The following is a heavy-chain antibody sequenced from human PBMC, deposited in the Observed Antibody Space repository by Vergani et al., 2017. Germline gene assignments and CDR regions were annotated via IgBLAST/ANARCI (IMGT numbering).Heavy chain of an antibody. CDR2: LCPSGST. Sequence: QVQMQGSGPGLVKTSETLSLTCSASGAPISYWCWSWLRQPAGKGLEWIGRLCPSGSTNYKPSLKSRVTMSIDTSKNQFSLKLTSVTAADTAVYYCATGAGPFDIWGQGTLVTVSS. CDR1: GAPISYWC. J-gene: IGHJ4*02. V-gene: IGHV4-4*07. CDR3: ATGAGPFDI. D-gene: IGHD7-27*01.